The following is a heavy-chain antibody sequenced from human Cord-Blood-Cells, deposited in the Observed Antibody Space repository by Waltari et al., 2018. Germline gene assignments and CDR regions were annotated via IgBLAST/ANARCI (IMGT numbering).Heavy chain of an antibody. CDR2: INPNSGGT. D-gene: IGHD1-26*01. CDR1: GYTFTGHY. Sequence: QVQLVQSGAEVKKPGASVKVPCKASGYTFTGHYMHWLRQAPGQGLEWMGWINPNSGGTNYAQKFQGRVTMTRDTSISTAYMELSRLRSDDTAVYYCARDLTEVGATVPIDYWGQGTLVTVSS. V-gene: IGHV1-2*02. CDR3: ARDLTEVGATVPIDY. J-gene: IGHJ4*02.